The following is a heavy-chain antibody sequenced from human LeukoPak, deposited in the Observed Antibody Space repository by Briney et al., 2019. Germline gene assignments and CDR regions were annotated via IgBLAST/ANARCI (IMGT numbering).Heavy chain of an antibody. CDR3: ARDGGNYYDSGGYYLGNY. Sequence: GGSLRLSCAASGFTFSNYWMSWVRQAPGKGLEWVANIKRDGSDNYYVGSVKGRFTISRDNAKNSLYLQMNSLRAEDTAVYYCARDGGNYYDSGGYYLGNYWGQGTLVTVSS. CDR2: IKRDGSDN. CDR1: GFTFSNYW. V-gene: IGHV3-7*01. D-gene: IGHD3-22*01. J-gene: IGHJ4*02.